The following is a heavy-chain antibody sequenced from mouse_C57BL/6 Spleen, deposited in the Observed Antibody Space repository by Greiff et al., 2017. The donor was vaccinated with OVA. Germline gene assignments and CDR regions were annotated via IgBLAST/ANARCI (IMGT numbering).Heavy chain of an antibody. CDR1: GYTFTDYY. J-gene: IGHJ2*01. Sequence: EVQLQQSGPELVKPGASVKISCKASGYTFTDYYMNWVKQSHGKSLEWIGDINPNNGGTSYNQKFKCKATLTVDTSSSTAYMELRSLTSEDSAVYYCYSIYDGYGYWGQGTTLTVSS. CDR2: INPNNGGT. V-gene: IGHV1-26*01. CDR3: YSIYDGYGY. D-gene: IGHD2-3*01.